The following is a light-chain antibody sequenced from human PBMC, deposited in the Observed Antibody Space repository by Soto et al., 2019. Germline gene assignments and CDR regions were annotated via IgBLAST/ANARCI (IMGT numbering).Light chain of an antibody. J-gene: IGKJ4*02. Sequence: EVVLTQSPDTLSLSPGERATLSCRASQSIHTYLAWYQQRPGHAPRRLIYKVSTRDSGVPARFSGSGSVTDFTLKISSVEADDVGIYYCMQGTHWPLTFGGGTKVDIK. CDR2: KVS. V-gene: IGKV2-30*01. CDR3: MQGTHWPLT. CDR1: QSIHTY.